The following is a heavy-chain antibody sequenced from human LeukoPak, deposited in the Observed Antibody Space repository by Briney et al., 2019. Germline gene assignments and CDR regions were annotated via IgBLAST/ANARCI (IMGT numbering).Heavy chain of an antibody. V-gene: IGHV4-61*02. CDR1: GGSISSGNYY. Sequence: SETLSLTCTVSGGSISSGNYYWSWIRQPAGKGLEWIGRIYTTESTDYNPSLKSRVTISLDTPKNQFSLTLSSVTAADTAVYYCARALPGGAFDIWGQGTMVTVSS. J-gene: IGHJ3*02. CDR3: ARALPGGAFDI. D-gene: IGHD4-23*01. CDR2: IYTTEST.